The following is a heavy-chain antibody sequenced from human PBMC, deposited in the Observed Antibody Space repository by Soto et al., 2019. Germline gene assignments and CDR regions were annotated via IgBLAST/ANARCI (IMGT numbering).Heavy chain of an antibody. V-gene: IGHV3-53*01. Sequence: EAQLVESGGGLIQPGGSLRLSCAASGFTVSDNYITWVRQAPGKGLEWVSLLYSGGRIYYADSVKGRFTNSRDTSKTTLYLQMNSLRTEDTAVYYCARSDRDYAYALNVWGQGTTVTVSS. CDR3: ARSDRDYAYALNV. J-gene: IGHJ6*02. CDR2: LYSGGRI. CDR1: GFTVSDNY. D-gene: IGHD3-16*01.